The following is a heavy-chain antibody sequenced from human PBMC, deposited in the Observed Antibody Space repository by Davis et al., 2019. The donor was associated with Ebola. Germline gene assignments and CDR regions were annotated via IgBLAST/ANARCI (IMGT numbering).Heavy chain of an antibody. J-gene: IGHJ3*02. CDR1: GFTFSNAW. D-gene: IGHD4-17*01. V-gene: IGHV3-15*01. CDR3: TTGYGDYGANAFDI. Sequence: GESLKISCAASGFTFSNAWMSWVRQAPGKGLEWVGRIKSKTDGGTTDYAAPVKGRFTISRDDSKNTVYLQMNSLKTEDTAVYYCTTGYGDYGANAFDIWGQGTMVTVSS. CDR2: IKSKTDGGTT.